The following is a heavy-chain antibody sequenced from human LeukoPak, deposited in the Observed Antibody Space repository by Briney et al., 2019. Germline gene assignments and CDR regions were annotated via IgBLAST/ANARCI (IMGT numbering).Heavy chain of an antibody. Sequence: SETLSLTCTVSDGSISNDYWSWIRQPAGKGLEWIGYVYYSGSTNYNPSLKSRVTISVDTSKNQFSLKLSSVTAADTAVYYYATLGAARPQLYVDYWGQGTLVTVSS. V-gene: IGHV4-59*01. CDR1: DGSISNDY. J-gene: IGHJ4*02. CDR2: VYYSGST. CDR3: ATLGAARPQLYVDY. D-gene: IGHD6-6*01.